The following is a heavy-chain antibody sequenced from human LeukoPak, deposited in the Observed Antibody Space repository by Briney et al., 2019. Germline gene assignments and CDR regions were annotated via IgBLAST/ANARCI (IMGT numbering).Heavy chain of an antibody. CDR1: GITLSNYG. V-gene: IGHV3-23*01. Sequence: GGSLRLSCAVSGITLSNYGMSWVRQAPGKGLGWVAGISDSGGRTNYADSVKGRFTISRDNPKNTLYLQMNSLRAEDTAVYYCARDRNLIAAAGLSDYWGQGTLVTVSS. J-gene: IGHJ4*02. CDR2: ISDSGGRT. CDR3: ARDRNLIAAAGLSDY. D-gene: IGHD6-13*01.